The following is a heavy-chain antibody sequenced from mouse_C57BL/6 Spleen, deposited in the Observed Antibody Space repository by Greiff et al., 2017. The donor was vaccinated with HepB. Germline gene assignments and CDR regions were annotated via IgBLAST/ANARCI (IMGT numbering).Heavy chain of an antibody. CDR1: GYAFSSSW. J-gene: IGHJ2*01. Sequence: QVQLKESGPELVKPGASVKISCKASGYAFSSSWMNWVKQRPGKGLEWIGRIYPGDGDTNYNGKFKGKATLTADKSSSTAYMQLSSLTSEDSAVYFCAREKGYDEGAYFDYWGQGTTLTVSS. CDR3: AREKGYDEGAYFDY. CDR2: IYPGDGDT. D-gene: IGHD2-2*01. V-gene: IGHV1-82*01.